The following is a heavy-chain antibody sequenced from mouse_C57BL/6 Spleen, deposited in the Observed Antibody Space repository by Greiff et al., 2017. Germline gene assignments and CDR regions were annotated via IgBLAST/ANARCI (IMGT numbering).Heavy chain of an antibody. J-gene: IGHJ2*01. D-gene: IGHD2-12*01. CDR3: ARSLYPGFDY. CDR1: GYTFTSSW. CDR2: IDPSDSYT. Sequence: QVHVKQPGAELVMPGASVKLSCKASGYTFTSSWMHWVKQRPGQGLEWIGEIDPSDSYTNYNQKFKGKSTLTVDKSSSTAYMQLSSLTSEDSAVDYCARSLYPGFDYWGQGTTLTVSS. V-gene: IGHV1-69*01.